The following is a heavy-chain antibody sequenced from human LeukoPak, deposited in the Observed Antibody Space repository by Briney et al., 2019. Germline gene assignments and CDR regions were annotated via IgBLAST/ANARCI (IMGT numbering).Heavy chain of an antibody. CDR3: ARTSIAAAGDFDFDY. V-gene: IGHV3-23*01. J-gene: IGHJ4*02. CDR2: ISGSGGST. CDR1: GFTFSSYG. D-gene: IGHD6-13*01. Sequence: GGSLRLSCAASGFTFSSYGMSWVRQAPGKGLEWVSAISGSGGSTYYADSVKGRFTISRDNAKNSLYLQMNSLRAEDTALYYCARTSIAAAGDFDFDYWGQGTLVTVSS.